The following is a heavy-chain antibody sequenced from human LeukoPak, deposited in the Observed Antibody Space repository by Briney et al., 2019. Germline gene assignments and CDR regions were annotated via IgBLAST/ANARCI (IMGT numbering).Heavy chain of an antibody. Sequence: GGSLRLSCAASGFTFSSYDMHWVRQATGKGLEWVSAIGTAGDTYYPGSVKGRFTISRENAKNSLYLQMNSLRAGDTAVYYYARGSRGWWLTYDAFDIWGQGTMVTVSS. CDR1: GFTFSSYD. CDR3: ARGSRGWWLTYDAFDI. V-gene: IGHV3-13*01. CDR2: IGTAGDT. D-gene: IGHD2-15*01. J-gene: IGHJ3*02.